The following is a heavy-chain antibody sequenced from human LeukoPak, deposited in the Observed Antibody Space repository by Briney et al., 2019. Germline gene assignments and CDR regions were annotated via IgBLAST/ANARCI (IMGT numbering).Heavy chain of an antibody. Sequence: ASVQVSCKASGYTFTSYAMNWVRQAPGQGLEWMGWINTNTGNPTYAQGFTGRFVFSLDTSVSTAYLQISSLKAEDTAVYYCARGVTTVTKYYFDYWGQGTLVTLSS. CDR1: GYTFTSYA. CDR3: ARGVTTVTKYYFDY. D-gene: IGHD4-17*01. CDR2: INTNTGNP. V-gene: IGHV7-4-1*02. J-gene: IGHJ4*02.